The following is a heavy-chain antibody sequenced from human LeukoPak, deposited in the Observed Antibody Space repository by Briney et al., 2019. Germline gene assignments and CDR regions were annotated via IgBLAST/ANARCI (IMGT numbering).Heavy chain of an antibody. CDR2: IGSSSSYI. Sequence: GGSLRLSCAASGFTFSSYSMNWVRQAPGKGLEWVSSIGSSSSYIYYADSVKGRFTISRDNAKNSLYLQMNSLRAEDTAVYYGATAGGSGTTLDYWGQGTLVTVSS. D-gene: IGHD3-10*01. J-gene: IGHJ4*02. V-gene: IGHV3-21*01. CDR3: ATAGGSGTTLDY. CDR1: GFTFSSYS.